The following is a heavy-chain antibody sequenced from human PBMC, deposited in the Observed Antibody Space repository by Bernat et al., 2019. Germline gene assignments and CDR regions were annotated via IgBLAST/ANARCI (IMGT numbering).Heavy chain of an antibody. J-gene: IGHJ4*02. CDR3: ARERALGYCSGGSCYSVRGQFDY. D-gene: IGHD2-15*01. CDR1: GFTVSSNY. V-gene: IGHV3-66*01. Sequence: EVQLVESGGGLVQPGGSLRLSCAASGFTVSSNYMSWVRQAPGKGLEWVSVIYSGGSTYYADSVKGRFTISRDNSKNTLYLQMNSLRAEDTAVYYCARERALGYCSGGSCYSVRGQFDYWGQGTLVTVSS. CDR2: IYSGGST.